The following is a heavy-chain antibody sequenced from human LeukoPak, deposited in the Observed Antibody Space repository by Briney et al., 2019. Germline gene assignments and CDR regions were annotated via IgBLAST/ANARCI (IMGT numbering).Heavy chain of an antibody. Sequence: ASVKVSCKASGYTFTTYEINWVRQAPGQGLEWMGWISVYNGNTNYAQNLQGRLAMTTDTSTSTAYMELRSLRSDDTAVYYCARGGSVTIFGVTVPFDYWGQGTLVTVSS. D-gene: IGHD3-3*01. CDR1: GYTFTTYE. V-gene: IGHV1-18*01. CDR3: ARGGSVTIFGVTVPFDY. CDR2: ISVYNGNT. J-gene: IGHJ4*02.